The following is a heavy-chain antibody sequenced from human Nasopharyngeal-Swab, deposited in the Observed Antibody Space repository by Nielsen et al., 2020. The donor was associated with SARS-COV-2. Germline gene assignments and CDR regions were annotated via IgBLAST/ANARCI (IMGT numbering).Heavy chain of an antibody. CDR1: GFTFSSYA. CDR2: ISYDGSNK. V-gene: IGHV3-30*04. J-gene: IGHJ4*02. Sequence: GGSLRLSCAASGFTFSSYAMHWVRQAPGQGLEWVAVISYDGSNKYYADSVKGRFTISRDNSKNTLYLQMNSLRAEDTAVYYCVRDRGAQLADWGQGTLVTVSS. D-gene: IGHD3-3*02. CDR3: VRDRGAQLAD.